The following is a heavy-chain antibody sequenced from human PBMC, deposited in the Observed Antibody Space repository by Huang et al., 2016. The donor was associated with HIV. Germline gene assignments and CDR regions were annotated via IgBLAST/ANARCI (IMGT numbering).Heavy chain of an antibody. J-gene: IGHJ3*02. CDR3: ASGEYGKNAYDI. CDR1: GGSITSSNPY. CDR2: FYYSGDA. D-gene: IGHD2-2*01. Sequence: QLHLQQSGPGLVRPSETLSLICTVSGGSITSSNPYWGWIRQTPGKGLEWIGNFYYSGDAYYTPSLKNRVSISIDTSKSQFSLRLSSVIATDTAVYYCASGEYGKNAYDIWGQGTVVTVSA. V-gene: IGHV4-39*01.